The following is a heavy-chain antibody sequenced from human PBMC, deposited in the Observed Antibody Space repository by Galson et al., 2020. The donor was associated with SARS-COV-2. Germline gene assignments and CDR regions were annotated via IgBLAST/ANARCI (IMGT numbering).Heavy chain of an antibody. D-gene: IGHD2-8*01. CDR2: IRYDGSNK. J-gene: IGHJ6*02. Sequence: GGSLRLSCAASGFTFSSYGMHWVRQAPGKGLEWVAFIRYDGSNKYYADSVKGRFTISRDNSKNTLYLQMNSLRAEDTAVYYCATTGIMGLMLYYYYGMDVWGQGTTVTVSS. V-gene: IGHV3-30*02. CDR3: ATTGIMGLMLYYYYGMDV. CDR1: GFTFSSYG.